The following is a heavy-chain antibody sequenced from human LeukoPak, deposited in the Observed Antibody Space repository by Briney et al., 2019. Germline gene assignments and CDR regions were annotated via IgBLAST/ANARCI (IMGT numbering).Heavy chain of an antibody. CDR1: GGSISRYY. V-gene: IGHV4-59*01. D-gene: IGHD3-10*01. CDR2: IDDSGNT. J-gene: IGHJ3*02. CDR3: ARSDYHGSGSHTVFDAFDI. Sequence: SETLSLTCTVSGGSISRYYWSWIRRPPPKRLEWVGYIDDSGNTNYNPSLKSQVSISVDRSKNQFSLKLSFVTAADTAVYYCARSDYHGSGSHTVFDAFDIWGQGTRVTVSS.